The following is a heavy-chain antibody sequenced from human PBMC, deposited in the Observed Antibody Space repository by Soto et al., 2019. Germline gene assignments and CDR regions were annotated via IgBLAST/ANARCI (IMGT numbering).Heavy chain of an antibody. Sequence: GESLKISCKGSGYSFTSYWISWVRQMPGKGLEWVGRIDPSDSYTNYSPSFQGHVTISADKSISTAYLQWSSLKASDTAMYYCARPARVPSYSSSWLYYYYGMDVWGQGTTVTVSS. J-gene: IGHJ6*02. CDR1: GYSFTSYW. D-gene: IGHD6-13*01. CDR3: ARPARVPSYSSSWLYYYYGMDV. V-gene: IGHV5-10-1*01. CDR2: IDPSDSYT.